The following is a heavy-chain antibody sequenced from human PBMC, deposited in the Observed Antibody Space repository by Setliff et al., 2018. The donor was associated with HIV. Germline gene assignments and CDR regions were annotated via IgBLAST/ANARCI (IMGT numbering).Heavy chain of an antibody. J-gene: IGHJ4*02. D-gene: IGHD5-18*01. CDR1: GFTFSNSW. CDR2: INSDASGM. CDR3: ARGGYPRL. V-gene: IGHV3-74*03. Sequence: PGGSLRLSCAASGFTFSNSWMHWVRQPPGKGLVWVSRINSDASGMTFAEFVKGRFTISRDNGKNMVYLQMNSLRAEDTAVYYCARGGYPRLWGQGTLVTVSS.